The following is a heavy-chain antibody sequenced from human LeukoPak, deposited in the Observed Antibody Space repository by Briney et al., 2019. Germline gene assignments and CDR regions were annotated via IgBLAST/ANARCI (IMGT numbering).Heavy chain of an antibody. Sequence: GRSLRLSCAASGFTFSSYGMHWVRQAPGKGLEWVAVIWYDGSNKYYADSVKGRFTISRDNSKNTLYLQMNSLRAEDTAVYYCAKDDDFGYDFWSGYRTFDYWGQGTLVTVSS. CDR1: GFTFSSYG. CDR2: IWYDGSNK. V-gene: IGHV3-33*06. CDR3: AKDDDFGYDFWSGYRTFDY. D-gene: IGHD3-3*01. J-gene: IGHJ4*02.